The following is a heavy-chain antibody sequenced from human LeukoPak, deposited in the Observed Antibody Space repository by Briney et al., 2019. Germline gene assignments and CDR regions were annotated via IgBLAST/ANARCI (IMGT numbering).Heavy chain of an antibody. CDR2: INPDSGFK. V-gene: IGHV1-2*02. Sequence: ASVKVSFKASGYRFTYNYMHWVRHAPGQGLELMGWINPDSGFKNYAQKFKGRVTMTRDTSISTAYLEVRSLTSDDTAVYYCAPTAEAYTSWWKVWGQGTLVTVSS. D-gene: IGHD3-16*01. CDR3: APTAEAYTSWWKV. CDR1: GYRFTYNY. J-gene: IGHJ4*02.